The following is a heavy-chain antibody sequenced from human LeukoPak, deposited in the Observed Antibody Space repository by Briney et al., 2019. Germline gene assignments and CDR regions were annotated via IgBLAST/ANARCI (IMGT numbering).Heavy chain of an antibody. CDR3: ARTTSDYFFDY. Sequence: GSSVKVSCKASGGTFSNYAISWVRQAPGQGLEWMGRINPIFGTTNYEQKFQGRVTITADKSTNTAYMELSSLGSEDTAVYYCARTTSDYFFDYWGQGSLVTVSS. D-gene: IGHD1-1*01. V-gene: IGHV1-69*06. J-gene: IGHJ4*02. CDR1: GGTFSNYA. CDR2: INPIFGTT.